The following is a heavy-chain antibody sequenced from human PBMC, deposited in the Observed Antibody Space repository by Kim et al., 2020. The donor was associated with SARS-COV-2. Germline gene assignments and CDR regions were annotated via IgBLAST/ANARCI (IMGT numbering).Heavy chain of an antibody. V-gene: IGHV1-69*13. CDR1: GGTFSSYA. Sequence: SVKVSCKASGGTFSSYAISWVRQAPGQGLEWMGGIIPIFGTANYAQKFQGRVTITADESTSTAYMELSSLRSEDTAVYYCARAWLDGSSSWSPFDYWGQGTLVTVSS. J-gene: IGHJ4*02. D-gene: IGHD6-13*01. CDR3: ARAWLDGSSSWSPFDY. CDR2: IIPIFGTA.